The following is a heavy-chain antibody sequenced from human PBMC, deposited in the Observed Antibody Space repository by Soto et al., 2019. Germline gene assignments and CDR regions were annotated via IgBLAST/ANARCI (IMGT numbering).Heavy chain of an antibody. CDR2: ISSNGGST. CDR1: GFTFSSYA. CDR3: VKDNADSGWYDGYFDY. D-gene: IGHD6-19*01. Sequence: GGSLRLSCSASGFTFSSYAMHWVRQAPGKGLEYVSAISSNGGSTYYADSVKGRFTISRDNSKNTLYLQMSSLRAEDTAVYYCVKDNADSGWYDGYFDYWGQGTLVTVSS. V-gene: IGHV3-64D*06. J-gene: IGHJ4*02.